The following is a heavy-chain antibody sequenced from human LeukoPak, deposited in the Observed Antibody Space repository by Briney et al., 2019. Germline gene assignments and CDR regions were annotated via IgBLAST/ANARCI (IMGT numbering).Heavy chain of an antibody. V-gene: IGHV4-39*01. CDR2: IFYSGST. CDR3: ARHEAYCGGDCYPDAFDI. D-gene: IGHD2-21*02. CDR1: GGSISSSSYY. Sequence: SETLSLPCTVSGGSISSSSYYLGWVPQPPRKGVEWIGRIFYSGSTYYNPSLKSRVTISVDTSKNQFSLKLSSVTAADTAVYYCARHEAYCGGDCYPDAFDIWGQGTMVTVSS. J-gene: IGHJ3*02.